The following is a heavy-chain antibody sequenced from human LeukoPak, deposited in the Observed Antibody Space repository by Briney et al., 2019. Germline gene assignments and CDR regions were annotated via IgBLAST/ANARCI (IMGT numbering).Heavy chain of an antibody. V-gene: IGHV3-23*01. CDR3: ATYDGRYWGVFDY. Sequence: GGALRLSCAASGFTFSSYAMSWVRQAPGKGLEWVSAISGSGGSTYYADSVPGRFTLSRANSTNTLYLQMNSLRAEDTAVYYCATYDGRYWGVFDYWGQGPLVTVSS. D-gene: IGHD1-26*01. CDR2: ISGSGGST. CDR1: GFTFSSYA. J-gene: IGHJ4*02.